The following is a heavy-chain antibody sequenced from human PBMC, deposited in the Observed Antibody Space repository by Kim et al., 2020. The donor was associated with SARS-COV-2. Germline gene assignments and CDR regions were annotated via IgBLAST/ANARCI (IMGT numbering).Heavy chain of an antibody. D-gene: IGHD3-22*01. CDR3: TRSDYYDSSGYYL. Sequence: AASVKGRFTISRDDSKSIAYLQMNSLKTEDTAVYYCTRSDYYDSSGYYLWGQGTLVTVSS. J-gene: IGHJ5*02. V-gene: IGHV3-49*02.